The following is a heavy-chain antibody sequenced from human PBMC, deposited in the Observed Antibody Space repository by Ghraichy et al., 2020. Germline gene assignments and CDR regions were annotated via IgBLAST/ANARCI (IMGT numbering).Heavy chain of an antibody. CDR1: GGSFSGYY. V-gene: IGHV4-34*01. CDR2: INHSGST. J-gene: IGHJ4*02. Sequence: SETPSLTCAVYGGSFSGYYWSWIRQPPGKGLEWIGEINHSGSTNYNPSLKSRVTISVDTSKNQFSLKLSSVTAADTALYYCGRLGWAISYWGQGTLVTVPS. CDR3: GRLGWAISY. D-gene: IGHD2-21*01.